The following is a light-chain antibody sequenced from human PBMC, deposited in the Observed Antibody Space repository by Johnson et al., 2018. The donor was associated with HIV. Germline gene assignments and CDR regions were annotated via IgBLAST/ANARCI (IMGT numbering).Light chain of an antibody. CDR3: GTWDSSLSAYV. CDR2: DSY. Sequence: QLVLTQPPSVSAAPGQKVDISCSGSSSNIESDYVSWYQQLPGTAPKLLIYDSYKRPSGIPDRFSGSKSGTSATLGITGLQTGDEADYYCGTWDSSLSAYVFGTGTKVTVL. J-gene: IGLJ1*01. CDR1: SSNIESDY. V-gene: IGLV1-51*01.